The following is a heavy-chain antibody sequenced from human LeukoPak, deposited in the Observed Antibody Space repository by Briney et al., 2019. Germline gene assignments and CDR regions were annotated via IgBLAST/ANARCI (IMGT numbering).Heavy chain of an antibody. J-gene: IGHJ3*02. D-gene: IGHD2-2*01. V-gene: IGHV3-21*01. CDR2: ISSTSTYI. Sequence: GGSLRLSCAASGFTFSSYSMIWVRQASGKGLEWVSSISSTSTYIYYADSVKGRFTTSRDNAKNSLNLQMNSLRAEDTAVYYCARVLGGYCSGTLCAFDIWGQGTMVTVSS. CDR1: GFTFSSYS. CDR3: ARVLGGYCSGTLCAFDI.